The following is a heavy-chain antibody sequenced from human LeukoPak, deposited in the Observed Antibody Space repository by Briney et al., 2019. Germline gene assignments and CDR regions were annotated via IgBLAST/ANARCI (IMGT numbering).Heavy chain of an antibody. CDR2: MNPNSGNT. D-gene: IGHD5-12*01. V-gene: IGHV1-8*03. CDR1: GYTFTSYD. CDR3: ARGHSGYDYNTHYYYYYMDV. Sequence: GASVKVSCKASGYTFTSYDINWVRQATGQGLEWMGWMNPNSGNTGYAQKFQGRVTITRNTSISTAYMELSSLRSEDTAVYYCARGHSGYDYNTHYYYYYMDVWGKGTTVTVSS. J-gene: IGHJ6*03.